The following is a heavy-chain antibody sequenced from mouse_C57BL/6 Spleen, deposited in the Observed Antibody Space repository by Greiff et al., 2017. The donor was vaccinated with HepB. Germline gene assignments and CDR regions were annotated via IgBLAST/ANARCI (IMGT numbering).Heavy chain of an antibody. V-gene: IGHV1-62-2*01. Sequence: VQLQQSGAELVKPGASVKLSCKASGYTFTEYTIHWVKQRSGQGLEWIGWFYPGSGSIKYNEKFKDKATLTADKSSSTVYMELSRLTSEDSAVYFCARHEEIYYGYDEAWFAYWGQGTLVTVSA. D-gene: IGHD2-2*01. CDR3: ARHEEIYYGYDEAWFAY. CDR2: FYPGSGSI. CDR1: GYTFTEYT. J-gene: IGHJ3*01.